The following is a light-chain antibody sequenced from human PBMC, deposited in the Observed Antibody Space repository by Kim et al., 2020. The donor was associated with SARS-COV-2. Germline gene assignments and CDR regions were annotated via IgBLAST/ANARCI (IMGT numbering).Light chain of an antibody. CDR1: QCINNY. V-gene: IGKV1-33*01. CDR3: QQYDDLPYS. J-gene: IGKJ2*01. CDR2: HAS. Sequence: SSTIGEKVTIGCQASQCINNYLNWYQQKPGKAPKLLISHASNLESGVPSRFSGDGYGTDFTFTISSLQPEDIATYFCQQYDDLPYSFGPGTKLEIK.